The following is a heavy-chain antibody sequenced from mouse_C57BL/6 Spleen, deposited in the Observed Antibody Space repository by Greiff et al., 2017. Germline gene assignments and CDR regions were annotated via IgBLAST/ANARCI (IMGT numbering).Heavy chain of an antibody. CDR1: GYSITSGYY. D-gene: IGHD1-1*01. Sequence: EVQLQQSGPGLVKPSQSLSLTCSVTGYSITSGYYWNWIRQFPGNKLEWMGYISYDGSNNYNPSLKNRISITRDTSKNQFFLKLNSVTTEDTATYYCARDRGTTVHYYAMDYWGQGTSVTVSS. J-gene: IGHJ4*01. CDR3: ARDRGTTVHYYAMDY. V-gene: IGHV3-6*01. CDR2: ISYDGSN.